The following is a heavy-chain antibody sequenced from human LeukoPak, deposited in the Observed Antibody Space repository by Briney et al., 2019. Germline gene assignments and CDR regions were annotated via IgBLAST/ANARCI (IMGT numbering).Heavy chain of an antibody. D-gene: IGHD4-11*01. CDR3: AKTRDSVLNEY. CDR2: ISPYNGHT. J-gene: IGHJ4*02. V-gene: IGHV1-18*01. CDR1: GYIFINYG. Sequence: ASVMVSCKASGYIFINYGISWVREAPGQGLEWMGWISPYNGHTNYAPNLQDRLTMTTDTSTSTAYMELRSLRSDDTAVYYCAKTRDSVLNEYWGQGTLVTVSS.